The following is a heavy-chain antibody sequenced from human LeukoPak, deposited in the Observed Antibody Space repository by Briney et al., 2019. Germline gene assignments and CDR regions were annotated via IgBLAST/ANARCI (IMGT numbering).Heavy chain of an antibody. D-gene: IGHD3-10*01. CDR2: ISSNGGST. V-gene: IGHV3-64D*06. CDR1: GFTFSSYA. J-gene: IGHJ5*02. Sequence: PGWSLRLSCAASGFTFSSYAMYWVRQAPGKGLEYVSAISSNGGSTYYADSVKGRFTISRDNSKNTLYLQMSSLRAEDTAVYCCVKGGPMVRGVITGGNWFDPWGQGTLVTVSS. CDR3: VKGGPMVRGVITGGNWFDP.